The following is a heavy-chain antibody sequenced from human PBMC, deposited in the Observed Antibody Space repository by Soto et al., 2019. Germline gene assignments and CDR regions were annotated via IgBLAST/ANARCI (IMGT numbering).Heavy chain of an antibody. V-gene: IGHV3-72*01. CDR1: GFTFSDRY. Sequence: GGSLRLSCAAPGFTFSDRYMDWGRPAPGKGLEWVGRTKNKANSYTTEYAASVKGRFTISRDYSRDSVYLQMNSLKTDDTAVYYCTIEGAYPGPDFDYWGQGTLVTVSS. J-gene: IGHJ4*02. CDR3: TIEGAYPGPDFDY. CDR2: TKNKANSYTT. D-gene: IGHD3-16*01.